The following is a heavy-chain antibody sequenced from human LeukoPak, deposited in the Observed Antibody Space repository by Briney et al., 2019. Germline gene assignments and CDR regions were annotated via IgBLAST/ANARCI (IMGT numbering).Heavy chain of an antibody. CDR2: IYYSGST. CDR3: ARETMGGSFGN. Sequence: SETLSLTCTVSGGSISNFYWSWIRQPPGKGLEWIGYIYYSGSTNYNPSLKSRVTISLDTSKNQFSLKLSSVTAADTAVYSCARETMGGSFGNWGQGTLVTVSS. J-gene: IGHJ4*02. CDR1: GGSISNFY. D-gene: IGHD1-26*01. V-gene: IGHV4-59*01.